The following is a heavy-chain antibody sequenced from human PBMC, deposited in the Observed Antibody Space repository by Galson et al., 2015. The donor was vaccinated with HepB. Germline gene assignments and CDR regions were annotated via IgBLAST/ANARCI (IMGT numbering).Heavy chain of an antibody. CDR2: IYTDGGT. CDR1: GITVSSNF. Sequence: SLRLSCAASGITVSSNFMSWVRQAPGRGLEYVSVIYTDGGTYYADPVKGRFAISRDNSKDTLYLQMNSLRGEDTAVYYCARFDSSGYPNYYFYGLDVWGQGTTVTVSS. CDR3: ARFDSSGYPNYYFYGLDV. V-gene: IGHV3-66*02. D-gene: IGHD3-22*01. J-gene: IGHJ6*02.